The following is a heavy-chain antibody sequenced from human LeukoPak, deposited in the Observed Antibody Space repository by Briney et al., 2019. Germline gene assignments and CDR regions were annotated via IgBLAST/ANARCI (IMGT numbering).Heavy chain of an antibody. J-gene: IGHJ5*02. Sequence: GGSLSLSYAASGFTVSSNYMSWVRPAPGKGVGWVSVIYSGGSTYYADSVKGRFTISRDKSKNTLYLQMNSLRAEDTAVYYCATLTTPGWFNPWGQGTLVTVSS. D-gene: IGHD1-1*01. CDR3: ATLTTPGWFNP. CDR2: IYSGGST. V-gene: IGHV3-53*01. CDR1: GFTVSSNY.